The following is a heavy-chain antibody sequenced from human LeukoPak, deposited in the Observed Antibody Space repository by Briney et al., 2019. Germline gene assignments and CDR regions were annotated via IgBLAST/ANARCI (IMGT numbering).Heavy chain of an antibody. V-gene: IGHV4-34*01. J-gene: IGHJ4*02. Sequence: SSETLSLTCAVYGGSFSGYYWSWIRQPPGKGLEWIGEINHSGSTNYNPSLKSRVTMSVDTSKNQFSLKLSSVTAADTAVYYCASQTGVGALGDYGGQGTLVTVSS. CDR2: INHSGST. D-gene: IGHD1-26*01. CDR3: ASQTGVGALGDY. CDR1: GGSFSGYY.